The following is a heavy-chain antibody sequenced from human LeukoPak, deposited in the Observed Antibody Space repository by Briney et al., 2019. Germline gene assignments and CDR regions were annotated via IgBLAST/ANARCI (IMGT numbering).Heavy chain of an antibody. D-gene: IGHD3-3*01. Sequence: GGSLRLSCAASGFTFSSYSMNWVRQAPGKGLEWVSSISSSGYIYYADSMKGRFTISRDNAKNSLYLQMNSLGAEDTALYYCARRQKETFTIFGVVIMMPFDYWGQGTPVTVSS. J-gene: IGHJ4*02. CDR2: ISSSGYI. CDR3: ARRQKETFTIFGVVIMMPFDY. CDR1: GFTFSSYS. V-gene: IGHV3-21*01.